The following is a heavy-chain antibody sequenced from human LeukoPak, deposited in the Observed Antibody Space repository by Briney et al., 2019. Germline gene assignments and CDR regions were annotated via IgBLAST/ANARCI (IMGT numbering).Heavy chain of an antibody. D-gene: IGHD1-26*01. J-gene: IGHJ4*02. CDR2: IKQDGSEK. CDR1: GFTFSSYW. Sequence: GGSLRLSCAASGFTFSSYWMSSVRQAPGKGLEWVAKIKQDGSEKYYEDSVKGRFTISKDNAKNSLYLQMNSLGAEDTAVYYCATIHSGSYYMGFDYWGQGTLVTVSS. V-gene: IGHV3-7*01. CDR3: ATIHSGSYYMGFDY.